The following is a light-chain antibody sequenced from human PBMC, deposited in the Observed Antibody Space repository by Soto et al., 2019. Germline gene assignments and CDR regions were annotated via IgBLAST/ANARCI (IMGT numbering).Light chain of an antibody. CDR3: QQRSNWPPVT. CDR2: DAS. J-gene: IGKJ4*01. CDR1: QSVSRY. Sequence: IVLTQSPATLSLSPGERATLSCRASQSVSRYLAWYQQKPGQAPRLLIYDASNRATGIPARFSGSGSGTDFTLTLSSREPEDFAIYYWQQRSNWPPVTFGGGTKVELK. V-gene: IGKV3-11*01.